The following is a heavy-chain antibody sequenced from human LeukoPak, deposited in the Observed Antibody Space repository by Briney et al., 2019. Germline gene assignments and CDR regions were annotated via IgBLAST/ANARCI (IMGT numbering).Heavy chain of an antibody. Sequence: GGSLRLSCAASGFTVSSNYMSWVRQAPGKGLEWVSVIYSGGSTYYADSVKGRFTISRDNSKNTLYLQMNSLRAEDTAVYYCARTDSRSGSYGYWGQGTLVTVSS. CDR2: IYSGGST. D-gene: IGHD3-10*01. CDR3: ARTDSRSGSYGY. J-gene: IGHJ4*02. V-gene: IGHV3-53*01. CDR1: GFTVSSNY.